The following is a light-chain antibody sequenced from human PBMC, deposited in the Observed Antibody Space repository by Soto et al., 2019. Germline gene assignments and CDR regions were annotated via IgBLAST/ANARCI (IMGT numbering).Light chain of an antibody. CDR1: SSNIGAGYD. V-gene: IGLV1-40*01. CDR2: GNT. J-gene: IGLJ1*01. Sequence: QSVLTQPPSVSGAPGQRVTISCTGSSSNIGAGYDVHWYQQLPGTAPKILIYGNTNRPSGVPDRFSGSKSRTSASLAITGLQAEDEADYYCQSYDSSLSVNYVFGTGTKLTVL. CDR3: QSYDSSLSVNYV.